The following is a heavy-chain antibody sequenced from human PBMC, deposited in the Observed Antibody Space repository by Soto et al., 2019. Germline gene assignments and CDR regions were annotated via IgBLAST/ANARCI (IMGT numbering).Heavy chain of an antibody. J-gene: IGHJ6*03. CDR2: ISAYNGNT. Sequence: GASVKVSCKASGYTFTSYGISWVRQAPGQGLEWMGWISAYNGNTNYAQKLQGRVTMTTDTSTSTAYMELRSLRSDDTAVYYCARNGDYGLSGDYYMDVWGKGTTVTVSS. CDR1: GYTFTSYG. V-gene: IGHV1-18*01. D-gene: IGHD4-17*01. CDR3: ARNGDYGLSGDYYMDV.